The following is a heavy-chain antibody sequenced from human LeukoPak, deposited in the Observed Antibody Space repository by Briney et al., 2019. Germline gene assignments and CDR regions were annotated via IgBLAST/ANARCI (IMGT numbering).Heavy chain of an antibody. V-gene: IGHV4-39*07. CDR1: GGSISSSNYY. J-gene: IGHJ4*02. Sequence: PSETLSLTCTVSGGSISSSNYYWGWIRQPPGKGLEWIGSIYYSGSTYYNPSLKSRVTISVDTSKNQFSLKLSSVTAADTAVYYCARVIVVVRSLDYWGQGTLVTVSS. D-gene: IGHD3-22*01. CDR2: IYYSGST. CDR3: ARVIVVVRSLDY.